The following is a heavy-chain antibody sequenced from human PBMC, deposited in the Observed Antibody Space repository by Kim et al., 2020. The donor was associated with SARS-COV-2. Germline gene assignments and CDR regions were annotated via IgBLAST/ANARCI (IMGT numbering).Heavy chain of an antibody. J-gene: IGHJ4*02. CDR3: AKERRKYCSGGSCHLEY. V-gene: IGHV3-33*06. D-gene: IGHD2-15*01. Sequence: GGSLRLSCAASRFTFSSYGLHWVRQAPGKGVEWVAVIWYDGSNKYHADSVKGRFTISRDNSKNTLYLQMNNLRAEDTAVYYCAKERRKYCSGGSCHLEYWGQGTLVTVSS. CDR2: IWYDGSNK. CDR1: RFTFSSYG.